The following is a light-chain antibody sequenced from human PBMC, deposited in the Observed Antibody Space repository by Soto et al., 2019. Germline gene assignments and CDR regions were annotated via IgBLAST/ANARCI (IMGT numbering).Light chain of an antibody. Sequence: ILLSQSPGTLSLSPGERVTLSCRASQRVSSGFLAWYQQKPGQDPRLLIYAASSRATGIPDRFSGSGSGTDFTLTISRLEPEDFAVYYCQQYGSSLFSFGPGTKVDIK. CDR2: AAS. J-gene: IGKJ3*01. V-gene: IGKV3-20*01. CDR3: QQYGSSLFS. CDR1: QRVSSGF.